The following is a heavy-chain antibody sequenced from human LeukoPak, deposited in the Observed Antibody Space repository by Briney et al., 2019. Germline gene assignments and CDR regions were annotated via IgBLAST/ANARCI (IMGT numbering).Heavy chain of an antibody. Sequence: SETLSLTCTVSGGSISSYYWSWIRQPPGKGLEWIAYVYYSGTTNYNPSLKSRVTISVDTSKNQFSLKLTSVTAADTAVYFCARFCSTSDCYHKVLGVSWGQGTLVTVSS. J-gene: IGHJ4*02. CDR3: ARFCSTSDCYHKVLGVS. CDR1: GGSISSYY. V-gene: IGHV4-59*12. D-gene: IGHD2-2*01. CDR2: VYYSGTT.